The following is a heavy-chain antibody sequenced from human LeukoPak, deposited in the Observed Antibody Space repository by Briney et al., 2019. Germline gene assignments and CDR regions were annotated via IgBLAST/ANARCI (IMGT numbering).Heavy chain of an antibody. Sequence: GSSLKLSCKASGGTFSSYAISWVRQATGQGLEWMEGIIPIFGTANYAQKFQGRVTITADKSTSTAYMELSSLRSEDTAVYYCARTDLAYCGGDCYSLPFQHWGQGTLVTVSS. CDR3: ARTDLAYCGGDCYSLPFQH. CDR1: GGTFSSYA. CDR2: IIPIFGTA. V-gene: IGHV1-69*06. D-gene: IGHD2-21*02. J-gene: IGHJ1*01.